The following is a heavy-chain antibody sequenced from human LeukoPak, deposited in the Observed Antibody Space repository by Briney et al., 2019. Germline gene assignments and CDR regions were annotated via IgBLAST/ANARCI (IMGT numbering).Heavy chain of an antibody. J-gene: IGHJ4*02. V-gene: IGHV3-7*01. CDR1: GFTFSNYG. Sequence: GGTLRLSCAASGFTFSNYGMSWVRQAPGKGLGWVANIKQDGSEKFYVDSVKGRFTVSRDNAENSLYLQMNSLRAEDTAVYYCARGGKLGAFDYWGQGTLVTVSS. CDR2: IKQDGSEK. CDR3: ARGGKLGAFDY. D-gene: IGHD3-16*01.